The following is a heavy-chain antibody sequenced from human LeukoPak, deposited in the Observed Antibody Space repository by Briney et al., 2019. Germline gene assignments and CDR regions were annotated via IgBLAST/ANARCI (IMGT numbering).Heavy chain of an antibody. V-gene: IGHV3-23*01. J-gene: IGHJ4*02. Sequence: GGSLRLSCSASGFTFSSYTMHWVRQAPGKGLEWVSAISGSGGSTYYADSVKGRFTISRDDSKNTLYLQMNTLRAEDTAVYYCAKDYPLDYWGQGALVTVSS. CDR2: ISGSGGST. CDR3: AKDYPLDY. CDR1: GFTFSSYT.